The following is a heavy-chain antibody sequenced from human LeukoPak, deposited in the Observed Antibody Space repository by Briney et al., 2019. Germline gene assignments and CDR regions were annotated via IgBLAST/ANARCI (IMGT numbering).Heavy chain of an antibody. Sequence: GASVKVSCKASGYTFTSYDINWVRQATGQGLEWMGWMNPNSGNTGYAQKFQGRVTITRNTSISTAYMELSSLRSEDTAVYYYARGFRIVVVPAAIGYWFDPWGQGTLVTVSS. D-gene: IGHD2-2*02. CDR1: GYTFTSYD. J-gene: IGHJ5*02. CDR2: MNPNSGNT. CDR3: ARGFRIVVVPAAIGYWFDP. V-gene: IGHV1-8*03.